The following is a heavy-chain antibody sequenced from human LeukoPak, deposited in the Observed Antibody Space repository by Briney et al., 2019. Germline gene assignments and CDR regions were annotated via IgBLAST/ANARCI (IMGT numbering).Heavy chain of an antibody. CDR3: ARTMLGFDY. CDR2: ISSSGSII. V-gene: IGHV3-48*03. J-gene: IGHJ4*02. CDR1: GFAFSDYE. D-gene: IGHD3-3*01. Sequence: GGSLRLSCASSGFAFSDYEMNWVRQAPGKGLEGFSYISSSGSIIYYADSVKGRFTISRDNAKRSLFLQMNSLRVEDTAVYYCARTMLGFDYWGQGTLVTVSS.